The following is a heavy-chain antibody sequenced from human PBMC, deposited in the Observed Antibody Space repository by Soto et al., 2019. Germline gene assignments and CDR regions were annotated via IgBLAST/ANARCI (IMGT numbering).Heavy chain of an antibody. CDR3: APLIRDTSGWYSFDP. V-gene: IGHV2-5*02. CDR1: GFSLSTSGVG. CDR2: IYWDDDK. D-gene: IGHD6-19*01. Sequence: QITLKESGPTLVKPTQTLTLTCTFSGFSLSTSGVGVGWIRQPPGKALEWLALIYWDDDKRYSPSLKSRLTITKDTYKNQVVLTMTKMDPVDTATYYCAPLIRDTSGWYSFDPWGQGTLVTVSS. J-gene: IGHJ5*02.